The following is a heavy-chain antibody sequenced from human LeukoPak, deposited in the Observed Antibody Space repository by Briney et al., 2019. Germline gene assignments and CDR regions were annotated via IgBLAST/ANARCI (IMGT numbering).Heavy chain of an antibody. CDR1: GGSISSGGYY. CDR3: ARGTVTTQNYYFDY. D-gene: IGHD4-11*01. J-gene: IGHJ4*02. CDR2: IYYSGST. Sequence: SSETLSLTCTVSGGSISSGGYYWRWIRQHPGKGLEWIGYIYYSGSTYYNPSLKSRVTISVDTSKNQFSLKLGSVTAADTAVYYCARGTVTTQNYYFDYWGQGTLVTVSS. V-gene: IGHV4-31*03.